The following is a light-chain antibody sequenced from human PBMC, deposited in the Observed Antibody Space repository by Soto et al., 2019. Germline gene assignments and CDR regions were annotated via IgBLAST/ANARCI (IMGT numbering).Light chain of an antibody. V-gene: IGLV2-14*03. J-gene: IGLJ2*01. CDR3: SSYTSNNNLL. CDR1: SSDVGGSDY. Sequence: QSVLTQPASVSGSPGQSITISCTGTSSDVGGSDYVSSYQQHPGKAPKLMIYDVTNRPSGVSNRFSGSKSDNTASLTISGLQAEDEADYYCSSYTSNNNLLFGGGTKVTVL. CDR2: DVT.